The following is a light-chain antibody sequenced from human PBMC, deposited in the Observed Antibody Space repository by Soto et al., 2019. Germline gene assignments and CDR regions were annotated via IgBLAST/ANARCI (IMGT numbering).Light chain of an antibody. CDR1: NIGIKS. Sequence: SYVLTQAPSVSVAPGETARITCGGSNIGIKSVQWYQQRPGQAPVLVIYYDSDRPSGIPERFSGSNSGNTATLTINRVEAGDEADYYCQVWDTSTDHVVFGGGTKVTVL. CDR3: QVWDTSTDHVV. V-gene: IGLV3-21*04. CDR2: YDS. J-gene: IGLJ3*02.